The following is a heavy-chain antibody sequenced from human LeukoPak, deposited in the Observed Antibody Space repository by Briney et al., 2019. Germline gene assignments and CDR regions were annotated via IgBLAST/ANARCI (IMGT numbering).Heavy chain of an antibody. J-gene: IGHJ6*02. CDR3: AVSYDFWSGYHDGYYYGMDV. CDR2: ISAYNGNT. V-gene: IGHV1-18*01. CDR1: GYTFTSYG. Sequence: GASVKVSCKASGYTFTSYGISWVRQAPGQGLEWMGWISAYNGNTNYAQKLQGRVTMTTDTSTSTAYMELRSPRSDDTAVYYCAVSYDFWSGYHDGYYYGMDVWGQGTTVTVSS. D-gene: IGHD3-3*01.